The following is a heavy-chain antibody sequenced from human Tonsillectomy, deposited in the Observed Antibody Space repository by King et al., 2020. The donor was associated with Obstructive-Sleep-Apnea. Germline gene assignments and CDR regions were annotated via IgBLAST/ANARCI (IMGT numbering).Heavy chain of an antibody. CDR3: AKDRSADYDFWTYYYYGMDV. D-gene: IGHD3-3*01. CDR2: IWYDGSNK. Sequence: VQLVESGGGVVQPGRSLRLSCAASGFTFSSYGMHWVRQAPGKGLEWVEVIWYDGSNKYYADSVKGRFTISRDNSKNTLYLQMNSLRAEDTAVYYCAKDRSADYDFWTYYYYGMDVWGQGTTVTVSS. V-gene: IGHV3-33*06. CDR1: GFTFSSYG. J-gene: IGHJ6*02.